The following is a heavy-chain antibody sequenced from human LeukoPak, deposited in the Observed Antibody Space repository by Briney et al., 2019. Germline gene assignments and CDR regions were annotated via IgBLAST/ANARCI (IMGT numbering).Heavy chain of an antibody. D-gene: IGHD3-22*01. CDR3: ARPYYYDSRIDP. Sequence: PSETLSLTCTVSGGSISSGDYYWSWIRQPPGKGLEWIAYMYYSGSTYYNPSLKSRVTMSADTSKNQLSLKLSSVTAANTAVYYCARPYYYDSRIDPWGQGILVTVSS. CDR2: MYYSGST. CDR1: GGSISSGDYY. J-gene: IGHJ5*02. V-gene: IGHV4-30-4*01.